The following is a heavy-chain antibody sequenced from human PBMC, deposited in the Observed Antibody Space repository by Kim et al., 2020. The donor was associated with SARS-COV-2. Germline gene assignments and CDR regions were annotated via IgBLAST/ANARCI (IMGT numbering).Heavy chain of an antibody. Sequence: SETLSLTCTVSGGSITDYYWGWIRQAPGKGLEWIGCIYKTGNTKYNPSLKSRVTISTNTSKNPFSLKLSSVTVADTAVYYFAKGGINRDRPINCWCQGTPVTVSS. CDR1: GGSITDYY. D-gene: IGHD3-16*01. CDR2: IYKTGNT. J-gene: IGHJ4*02. CDR3: AKGGINRDRPINC. V-gene: IGHV4-59*01.